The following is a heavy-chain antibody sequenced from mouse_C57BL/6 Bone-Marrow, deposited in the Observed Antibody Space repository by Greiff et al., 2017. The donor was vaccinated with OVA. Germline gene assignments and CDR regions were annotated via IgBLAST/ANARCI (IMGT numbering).Heavy chain of an antibody. CDR3: ARRYYGSSYHFDY. CDR2: IDPSDSYT. Sequence: QVQLQQSGAELVKPGASVKLSCKASGYTFTSYWMQWVKQRPGQGLEWIGEIDPSDSYTNYNQKFKGKATLTVDTSSSTAYMQLSSLTSEDSAVYYCARRYYGSSYHFDYWGQGTTLTVSS. CDR1: GYTFTSYW. V-gene: IGHV1-50*01. D-gene: IGHD1-1*01. J-gene: IGHJ2*01.